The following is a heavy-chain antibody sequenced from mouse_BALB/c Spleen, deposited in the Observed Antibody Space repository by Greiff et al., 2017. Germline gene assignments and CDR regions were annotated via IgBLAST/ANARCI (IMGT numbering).Heavy chain of an antibody. CDR2: ISSGSSTI. CDR1: GFTFSSFG. Sequence: EVKVVESGGGLVQPGGSRKLSCAASGFTFSSFGMHWVRQAPEKGLEWVAYISSGSSTIYYADTVKGRFTISRDNPKNTLFLQMTSLRSEDAAMYYCARDYGSRYAMDYWGQGTSVTVSS. CDR3: ARDYGSRYAMDY. D-gene: IGHD1-1*01. J-gene: IGHJ4*01. V-gene: IGHV5-17*02.